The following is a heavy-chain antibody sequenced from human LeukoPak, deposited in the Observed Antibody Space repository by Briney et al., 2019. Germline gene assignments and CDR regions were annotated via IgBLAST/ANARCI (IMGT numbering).Heavy chain of an antibody. CDR2: IIPIFGTA. D-gene: IGHD6-19*01. V-gene: IGHV1-69*13. CDR1: GCTFTSYA. J-gene: IGHJ3*02. CDR3: AREILNIAVAATDAFDI. Sequence: ASVKVSCKASGCTFTSYAISWVRQAPGQGLEWMGWIIPIFGTANYAQKFQGRVTMTADEATSTAYMELSSLRSEDTAVYYCAREILNIAVAATDAFDIWGQGTMVTVSS.